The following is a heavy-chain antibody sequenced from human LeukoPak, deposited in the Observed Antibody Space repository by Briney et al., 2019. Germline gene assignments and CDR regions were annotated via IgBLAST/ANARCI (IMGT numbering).Heavy chain of an antibody. Sequence: SETLSLTCTVSGYSISSGYYWGWIRQPPGKGLEWIGSIYHSGRTFYNPSLKSRVTISVDTSKSQFSLKLSSVTAAGTAVYYCARERREQLLPPYTRSVTYFDYWGQGTLVTVSS. CDR2: IYHSGRT. CDR3: ARERREQLLPPYTRSVTYFDY. D-gene: IGHD2-2*01. V-gene: IGHV4-38-2*02. J-gene: IGHJ4*02. CDR1: GYSISSGYY.